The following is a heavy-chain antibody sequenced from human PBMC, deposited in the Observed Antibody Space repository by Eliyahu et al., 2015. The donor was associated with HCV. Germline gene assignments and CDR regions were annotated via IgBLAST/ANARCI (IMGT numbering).Heavy chain of an antibody. D-gene: IGHD5-18*01. Sequence: EVQLVQSGAEVKKPGESLKISXKGSGYSFTXYXIGWVRQMPGKGLEWMGIMYPGGSDIRYSPSLQGQVTISADKSNSTTYLQWNSLKASDTAMYYCARQRVHSYGRDAFDIWGQGTMVTVSS. V-gene: IGHV5-51*01. CDR1: GYSFTXYX. CDR2: MYPGGSDI. J-gene: IGHJ3*02. CDR3: ARQRVHSYGRDAFDI.